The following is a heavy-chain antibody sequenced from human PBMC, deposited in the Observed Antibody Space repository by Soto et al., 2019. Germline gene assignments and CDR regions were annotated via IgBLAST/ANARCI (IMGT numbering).Heavy chain of an antibody. CDR2: INGGSGYT. Sequence: ASVKVSCKASGYTFTSYAMDWVRQAPGQRLEWMGWINGGSGYTKYSQKFQGRVTITRDTSASTAYMELSSLRSEDAAVYYCAPGGRGVAGSWADASDIWGKGKMVTVS. V-gene: IGHV1-3*01. J-gene: IGHJ3*02. CDR3: APGGRGVAGSWADASDI. CDR1: GYTFTSYA. D-gene: IGHD3-10*01.